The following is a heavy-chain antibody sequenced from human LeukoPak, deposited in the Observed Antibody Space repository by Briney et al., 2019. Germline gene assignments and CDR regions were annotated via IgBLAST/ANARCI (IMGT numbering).Heavy chain of an antibody. J-gene: IGHJ4*02. V-gene: IGHV1-2*02. CDR2: INPNSGGT. Sequence: ASMKVSCKASGYTFTGYYMHWVRQAPGQGLEWMGWINPNSGGTNYAQKFQGRVTMTRDTSISTAYMELSRLRSDDTAVYYCAASITMIVVVTLDYWGQGTLVTVSS. CDR3: AASITMIVVVTLDY. D-gene: IGHD3-22*01. CDR1: GYTFTGYY.